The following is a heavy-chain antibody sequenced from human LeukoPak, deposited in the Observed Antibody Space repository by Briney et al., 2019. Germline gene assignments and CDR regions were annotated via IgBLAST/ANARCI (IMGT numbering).Heavy chain of an antibody. Sequence: ASVKVSCKASGDTFTGDYMHWGRQAPGQGLEWRGWINPNSGGTNYAQKFQGRVTMTRDTSISTAYMELSRLRSDDTAVYYCARTPHPYDSSGSYYRWGQGTLVTVSS. J-gene: IGHJ4*02. V-gene: IGHV1-2*02. CDR2: INPNSGGT. CDR1: GDTFTGDY. CDR3: ARTPHPYDSSGSYYR. D-gene: IGHD3-22*01.